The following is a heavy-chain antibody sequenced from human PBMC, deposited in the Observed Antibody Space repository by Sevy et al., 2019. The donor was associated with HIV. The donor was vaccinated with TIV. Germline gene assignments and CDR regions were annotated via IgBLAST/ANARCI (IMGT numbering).Heavy chain of an antibody. CDR3: AKVERGYYYDSGGIDY. V-gene: IGHV3-23*01. J-gene: IGHJ4*02. Sequence: GGSLRLSCAASGFTFSSYAMSWVRQAPGKGLEWVSTISGSGGSTYYAYSVKGRFTISRDNSKNTLYLQMNSLRAEDTAVYFCAKVERGYYYDSGGIDYWGQGTLVTVSS. D-gene: IGHD3-22*01. CDR2: ISGSGGST. CDR1: GFTFSSYA.